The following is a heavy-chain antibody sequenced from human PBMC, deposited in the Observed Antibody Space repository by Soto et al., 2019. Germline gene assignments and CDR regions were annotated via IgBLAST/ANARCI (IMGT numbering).Heavy chain of an antibody. V-gene: IGHV1-69*13. CDR1: GGTFSSYA. D-gene: IGHD5-12*01. Sequence: SVKVSCKASGGTFSSYAISWVRQAPGQGLEWMGGIIPIFGTANYAQKFQGRVTITADESTSTAYMELSSLRSEDTAVYYCARERDGYKKTIDYWGQGTLVTVSS. CDR3: ARERDGYKKTIDY. CDR2: IIPIFGTA. J-gene: IGHJ4*02.